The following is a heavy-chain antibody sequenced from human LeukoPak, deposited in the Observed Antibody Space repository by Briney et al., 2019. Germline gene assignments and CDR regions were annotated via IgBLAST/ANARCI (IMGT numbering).Heavy chain of an antibody. V-gene: IGHV4-39*01. CDR1: GGSIRSSSYY. Sequence: SETLSLTCTVSGGSIRSSSYYWGWIRQPPGKGLEWIGSIYYSGSTYYNASLKSRGTISVDTSKNQFSLKLNSVTAADTAVYFCARQVVAVAGTGYFDYLGRGTLVTVSS. CDR2: IYYSGST. D-gene: IGHD6-19*01. J-gene: IGHJ4*02. CDR3: ARQVVAVAGTGYFDY.